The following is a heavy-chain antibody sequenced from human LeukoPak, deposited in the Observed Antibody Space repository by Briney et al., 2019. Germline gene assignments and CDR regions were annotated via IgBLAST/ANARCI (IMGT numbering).Heavy chain of an antibody. V-gene: IGHV3-20*01. CDR2: INWNGGST. CDR1: GFTFDDYG. CDR3: ARRGYGDYYYGMDV. Sequence: TGGSLRLSCAASGFTFDDYGMSWVRQGPGKGLEWVSGINWNGGSTGYADSVKGRFTISRDNAKNSLYLQMNSLRAEDTALYHCARRGYGDYYYGMDVWGQGTTVTVSS. J-gene: IGHJ6*02. D-gene: IGHD2-15*01.